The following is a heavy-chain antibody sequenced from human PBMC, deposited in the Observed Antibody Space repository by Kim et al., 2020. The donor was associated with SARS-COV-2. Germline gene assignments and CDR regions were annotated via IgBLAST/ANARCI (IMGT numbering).Heavy chain of an antibody. CDR2: ISSSSSYT. Sequence: GGSLRLSCAASGFTFSDYYMSWIRQAPGKGLEWVSYISSSSSYTNYADSVKGRFTISRDNAKNSLYLQMNSLRAEDTAVYYCARDQGEVAARYYYYYYGMDVWGQGTTVTVSS. CDR3: ARDQGEVAARYYYYYYGMDV. CDR1: GFTFSDYY. V-gene: IGHV3-11*05. J-gene: IGHJ6*02. D-gene: IGHD5-12*01.